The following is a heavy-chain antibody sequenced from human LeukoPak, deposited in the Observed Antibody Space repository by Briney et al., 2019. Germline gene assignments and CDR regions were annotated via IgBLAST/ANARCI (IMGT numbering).Heavy chain of an antibody. Sequence: PGGSLRLSCAASGFTFSSYSMNWVRQAPGKGLEWVPYISSSSSTIYYADSVKGRFTISRDNAKNSLYLQMNSLRAEDTAVYYCARDTYYYGSGSYLNYWGQGTLVTVSS. D-gene: IGHD3-10*01. CDR3: ARDTYYYGSGSYLNY. CDR2: ISSSSSTI. CDR1: GFTFSSYS. V-gene: IGHV3-48*04. J-gene: IGHJ4*02.